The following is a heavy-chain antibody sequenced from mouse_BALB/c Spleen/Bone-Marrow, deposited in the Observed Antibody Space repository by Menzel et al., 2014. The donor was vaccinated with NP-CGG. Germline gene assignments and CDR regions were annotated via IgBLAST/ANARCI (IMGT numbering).Heavy chain of an antibody. D-gene: IGHD2-4*01. CDR1: GFSLTSYG. V-gene: IGHV2-9*02. CDR2: IWDGGST. J-gene: IGHJ3*01. Sequence: VKLTESGPGLVAPSQSLSITCTVSGFSLTSYGVHWVRQPPGKGLEWLGAIWDGGSTNYNSALMSRLSISKDNSKSQVFLKMNSLQTDDTAMYYCASPIYYDYPLFAYWGQGTLVTVSA. CDR3: ASPIYYDYPLFAY.